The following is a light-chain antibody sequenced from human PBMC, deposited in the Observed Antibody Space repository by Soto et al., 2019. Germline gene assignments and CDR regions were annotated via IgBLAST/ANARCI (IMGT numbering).Light chain of an antibody. Sequence: QSVLTQPPSVSGAPGQRVTISCTGSSSNIGAGYDVHWYQQLPGTAPKLLIYGNSNRPSGVPDRFSGSKSGTSAALAITGLQAEDEADYYCQSHDRSLSGSVVFGGGTKLAVL. CDR1: SSNIGAGYD. CDR2: GNS. V-gene: IGLV1-40*01. CDR3: QSHDRSLSGSVV. J-gene: IGLJ2*01.